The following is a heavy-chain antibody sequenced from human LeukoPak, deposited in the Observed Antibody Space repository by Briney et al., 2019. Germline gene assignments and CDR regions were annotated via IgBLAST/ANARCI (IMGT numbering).Heavy chain of an antibody. CDR2: ISYDGSNK. V-gene: IGHV3-30-3*01. J-gene: IGHJ4*02. D-gene: IGHD2-15*01. CDR3: ASIEDY. Sequence: PGRSLRLSCAASGFTFSSYAMHWVRQAPGKGLEWVAVISYDGSNKYYADSVKGRFTISKDNSKNTLYLQMNSLRAEDTAVYYCASIEDYWGQGTLVTVSS. CDR1: GFTFSSYA.